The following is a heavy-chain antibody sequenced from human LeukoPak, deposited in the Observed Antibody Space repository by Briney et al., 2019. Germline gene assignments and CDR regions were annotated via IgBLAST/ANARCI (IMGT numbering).Heavy chain of an antibody. J-gene: IGHJ4*02. D-gene: IGHD5-18*01. CDR3: ARLRVRGYGYGPWEGPTWLDY. Sequence: PSETLSLTCSVSGGSISSSSYYWGWIRQPPVKGLEWIGSFYYSGSTYYNPSLKSRVTISVDTSKNQFSLRLTSVTAADTAVYYCARLRVRGYGYGPWEGPTWLDYWGQGTLVTVSS. CDR1: GGSISSSSYY. V-gene: IGHV4-39*07. CDR2: FYYSGST.